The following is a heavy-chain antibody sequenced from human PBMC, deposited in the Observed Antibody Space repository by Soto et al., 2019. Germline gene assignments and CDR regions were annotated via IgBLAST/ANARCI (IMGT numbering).Heavy chain of an antibody. CDR3: ARWVCTGGSCGGDFDY. J-gene: IGHJ4*02. D-gene: IGHD2-15*01. CDR1: GYTFTSYG. Sequence: QVQLGQSGTEVKKPGASVKVSCRASGYTFTSYGISWVRQAPGQGLEWMGWITTYNGNTNYAQKLQGRVTMTTDTSTSTAYMELSSLRSADTAVYDCARWVCTGGSCGGDFDYWGQGTLVTVSS. V-gene: IGHV1-18*01. CDR2: ITTYNGNT.